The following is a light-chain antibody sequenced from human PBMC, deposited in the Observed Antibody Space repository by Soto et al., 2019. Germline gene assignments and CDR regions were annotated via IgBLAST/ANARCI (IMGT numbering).Light chain of an antibody. J-gene: IGLJ1*01. CDR2: DVS. V-gene: IGLV2-14*01. Sequence: QSVLTQPASVSGSPGQSVAISCTGTSSDVGAYNYVSWYQQLPGKAPKVMIYDVSNRPSGVSDRFSGSKSGNTASLTISGLQAEDEADYYCSSYTSRSLYVFGTGTKLTVL. CDR1: SSDVGAYNY. CDR3: SSYTSRSLYV.